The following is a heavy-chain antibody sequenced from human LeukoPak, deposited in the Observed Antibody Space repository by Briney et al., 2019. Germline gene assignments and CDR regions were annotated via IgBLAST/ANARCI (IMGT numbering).Heavy chain of an antibody. D-gene: IGHD3-16*01. Sequence: KTSETLSLTCTVSGGSISSYYWSWIRQPPGKGLEWIGYIYYSGTTHYNPSLKSRVTISVDTSKNQFSLKLSSVTAADTAVYYCASAYYELDAFDIWGQGTMVTVSP. CDR3: ASAYYELDAFDI. V-gene: IGHV4-59*08. CDR1: GGSISSYY. CDR2: IYYSGTT. J-gene: IGHJ3*02.